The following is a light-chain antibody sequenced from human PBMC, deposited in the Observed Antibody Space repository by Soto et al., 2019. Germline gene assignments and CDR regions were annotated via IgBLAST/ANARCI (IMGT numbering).Light chain of an antibody. CDR1: QGISNY. CDR3: QKYNSAPLT. CDR2: AAS. V-gene: IGKV1-27*01. Sequence: DIQMTQSPSSLSASVGDRVTITCRASQGISNYLAWYQQKPGKVPKLLIYAASTLQSGVPSRFXXXXXXTXXXXXXXXXXPEDVATYYCQKYNSAPLTFGGGTKVEIK. J-gene: IGKJ4*01.